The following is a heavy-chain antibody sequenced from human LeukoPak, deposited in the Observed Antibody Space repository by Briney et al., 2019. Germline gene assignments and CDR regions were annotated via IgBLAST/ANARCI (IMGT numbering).Heavy chain of an antibody. D-gene: IGHD2-2*01. V-gene: IGHV3-23*01. Sequence: GGSLRLSCAASGFTFSSYAMSWVRQAPGKGLEWVSAISGSGGSTYYADPVKGRFTISRDNSKNTLYLQMNSLRAEDTAVYYRAKLFVPAATGAYFDYWGQGTLVTVSS. CDR2: ISGSGGST. J-gene: IGHJ4*02. CDR1: GFTFSSYA. CDR3: AKLFVPAATGAYFDY.